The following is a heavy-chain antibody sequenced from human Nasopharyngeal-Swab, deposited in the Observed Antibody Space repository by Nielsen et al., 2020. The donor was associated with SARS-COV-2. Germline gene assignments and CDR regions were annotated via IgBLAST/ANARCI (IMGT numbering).Heavy chain of an antibody. Sequence: GESLKISCAASGFTFGTYWMHWVRQAPGKGLEWVSRINSDGSSTGDADSVKGRFTVSRDNAKNTLYLQMNSLRAEDTAVYYCARGYAAMGFFDYWGQETLVTVSS. CDR2: INSDGSST. CDR3: ARGYAAMGFFDY. V-gene: IGHV3-74*01. J-gene: IGHJ4*02. CDR1: GFTFGTYW. D-gene: IGHD2-2*01.